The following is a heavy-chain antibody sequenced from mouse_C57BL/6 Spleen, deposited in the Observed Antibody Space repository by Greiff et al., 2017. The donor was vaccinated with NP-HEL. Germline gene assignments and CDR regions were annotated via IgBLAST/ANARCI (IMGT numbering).Heavy chain of an antibody. CDR1: GYTFTSYW. D-gene: IGHD4-1*01. V-gene: IGHV1-64*01. CDR3: ERSKAVGEFDYYAMDY. CDR2: IHPNSGST. Sequence: VQLQQSGAELVKPGASVKLSCKASGYTFTSYWMHWVKQRPGQGLEWIGMIHPNSGSTNYNEKFKSKATLTVDKSSSTACMQLSSLTSEDSAVYYCERSKAVGEFDYYAMDYWGQGTSVTVSS. J-gene: IGHJ4*01.